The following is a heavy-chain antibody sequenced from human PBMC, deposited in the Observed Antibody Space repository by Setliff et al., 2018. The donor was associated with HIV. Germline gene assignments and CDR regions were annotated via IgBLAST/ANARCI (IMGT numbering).Heavy chain of an antibody. D-gene: IGHD6-19*01. CDR3: AKDQSLSRQWLVH. V-gene: IGHV3-53*01. CDR2: INNSGST. CDR1: GFTVSSNF. Sequence: PGGSLRLSCAASGFTVSSNFMTWVRQAPGKGLEWVSVINNSGSTYYADSVKGRFTISRDNAKNSLSLQMNSLRAEDTAVYYCAKDQSLSRQWLVHWGQGTLVTVSS. J-gene: IGHJ4*02.